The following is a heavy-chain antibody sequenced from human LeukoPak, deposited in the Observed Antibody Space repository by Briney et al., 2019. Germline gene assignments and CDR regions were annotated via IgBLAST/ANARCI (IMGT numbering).Heavy chain of an antibody. CDR3: ARDRTNYYGSGSYFDRYYYYYYMDV. CDR2: ISGSDAGT. D-gene: IGHD3-10*01. V-gene: IGHV3-23*01. Sequence: GGSLRLSCAASGFTFNKYAMSWVRQAPGKGLEWVSAISGSDAGTYYADSVKGRFTISRDNSKNTLYLQMNSLRAEDTAVHYCARDRTNYYGSGSYFDRYYYYYYMDVWGKGTTVTISS. J-gene: IGHJ6*03. CDR1: GFTFNKYA.